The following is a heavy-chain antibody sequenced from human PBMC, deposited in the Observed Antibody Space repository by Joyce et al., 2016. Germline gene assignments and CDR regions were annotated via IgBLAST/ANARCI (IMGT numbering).Heavy chain of an antibody. CDR3: AANEGDQQMGRLWYGMDV. CDR2: IIPMFGSG. Sequence: QVQLVQSGAEVKKPGSSVKVSCSVSGGTFISNAISWVRQAPGRGLEWMGRIIPMFGSGHWPQEYDGRVNITADESARTVFLEVSRLRGDDTATYFCAANEGDQQMGRLWYGMDVWGQGTAVTVSS. V-gene: IGHV1-69*18. CDR1: GGTFISNA. D-gene: IGHD6-13*01. J-gene: IGHJ6*02.